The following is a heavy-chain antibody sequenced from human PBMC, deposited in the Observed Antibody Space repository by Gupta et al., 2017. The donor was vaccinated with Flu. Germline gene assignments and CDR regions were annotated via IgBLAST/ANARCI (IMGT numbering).Heavy chain of an antibody. D-gene: IGHD5-18*01. CDR1: EFTFSSYS. CDR3: ARVQSYGTESGFDY. CDR2: ISSSSSNI. Sequence: EVQLVESGGGLVQPGGSLRLSCAASEFTFSSYSMNWVRQAPGKGLEWGSYISSSSSNIYYADSGKGRFTISRDNAKNSLYLQMNSLRDEDTAVYYCARVQSYGTESGFDYWGQGTLVTVSS. J-gene: IGHJ4*02. V-gene: IGHV3-48*02.